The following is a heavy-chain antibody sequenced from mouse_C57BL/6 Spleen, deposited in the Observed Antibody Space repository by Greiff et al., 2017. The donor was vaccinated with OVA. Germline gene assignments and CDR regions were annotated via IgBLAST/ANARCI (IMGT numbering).Heavy chain of an antibody. J-gene: IGHJ3*01. Sequence: QVQLQQPGAELVRPGSSVKLSCKASGYTFTSYWMHWVKQRPIQGLEWIGNIDPSDSETHYNQKFKDKATLTVDKSSSTAYLQLSSLTSEDSAVYDCARYSSGYGGWFAYWGQGTLVTVSA. D-gene: IGHD3-2*02. V-gene: IGHV1-52*01. CDR1: GYTFTSYW. CDR3: ARYSSGYGGWFAY. CDR2: IDPSDSET.